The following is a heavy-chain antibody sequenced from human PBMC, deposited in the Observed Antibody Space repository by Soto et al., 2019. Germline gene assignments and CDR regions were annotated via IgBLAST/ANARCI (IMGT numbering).Heavy chain of an antibody. V-gene: IGHV2-70*01. Sequence: ESGPTLVNPTQTLTLTCTFSGFSLTTSGVCVGWIRQSPGKALEWLALIDWDDDKYYHTFLKTRLTISRDTSRNQVVLTMTNMDPVDTATYYCARTSGYGGNPFEYWGQGTLVTVSS. D-gene: IGHD4-17*01. CDR3: ARTSGYGGNPFEY. CDR1: GFSLTTSGVC. CDR2: IDWDDDK. J-gene: IGHJ4*02.